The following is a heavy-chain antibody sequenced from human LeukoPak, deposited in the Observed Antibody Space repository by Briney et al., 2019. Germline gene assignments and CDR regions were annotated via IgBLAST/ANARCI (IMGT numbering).Heavy chain of an antibody. D-gene: IGHD4-17*01. CDR2: INPNSGGT. Sequence: ASVKVSCKASGYTFTCYYMHWVRQAPGQGLEWMGWINPNSGGTNYAQKFQGRVTMTRDTSISTAYMELSRLRSDDTAVYYCARGPLSTTVTNYWGQGTLVTVSS. V-gene: IGHV1-2*02. CDR3: ARGPLSTTVTNY. J-gene: IGHJ4*02. CDR1: GYTFTCYY.